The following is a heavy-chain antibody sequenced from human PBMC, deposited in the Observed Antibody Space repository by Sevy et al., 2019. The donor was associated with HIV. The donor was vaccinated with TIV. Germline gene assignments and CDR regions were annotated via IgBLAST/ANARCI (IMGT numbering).Heavy chain of an antibody. D-gene: IGHD2-15*01. V-gene: IGHV3-48*03. CDR3: ARERLGGFHTSLDY. CDR1: GFSFSSYE. Sequence: GGSLRLSCPASGFSFSSYEMNWVRQAPGKGLEWISYISSSPDNRYYADSVKGRFTISRDNAKNSLYLQMNTLRAEDTAVYFCARERLGGFHTSLDYWGPGTLVTVSS. CDR2: ISSSPDNR. J-gene: IGHJ4*02.